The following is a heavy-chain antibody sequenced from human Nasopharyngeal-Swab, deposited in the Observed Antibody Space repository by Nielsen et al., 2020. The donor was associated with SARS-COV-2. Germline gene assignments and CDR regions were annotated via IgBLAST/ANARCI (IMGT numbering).Heavy chain of an antibody. V-gene: IGHV3-23*01. Sequence: GESLKISCAASGFTFNYYAMTWVRQTPGKGLEWVSAISGSDGSTHYADSVKGRFTISRGNSKDTVYLQMNNLRADDTAIYYCAKAPGAAAGTAFDSWGQGTLVTVSS. D-gene: IGHD6-13*01. CDR2: ISGSDGST. CDR3: AKAPGAAAGTAFDS. J-gene: IGHJ4*02. CDR1: GFTFNYYA.